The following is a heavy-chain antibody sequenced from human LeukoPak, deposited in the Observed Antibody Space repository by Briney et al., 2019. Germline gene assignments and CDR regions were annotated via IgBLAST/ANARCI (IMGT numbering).Heavy chain of an antibody. CDR1: GGSINSYY. Sequence: SETLSLTCTVSGGSINSYYWSWIRQPPGKGLEWIGSIYYSGSTYYNPSLKSRVTISVDTSKNQFSLKLSSVTAADTAVYYCASPAMVRGVSTFDYWGQGTLVTVSS. CDR3: ASPAMVRGVSTFDY. J-gene: IGHJ4*02. D-gene: IGHD3-10*01. V-gene: IGHV4-39*01. CDR2: IYYSGST.